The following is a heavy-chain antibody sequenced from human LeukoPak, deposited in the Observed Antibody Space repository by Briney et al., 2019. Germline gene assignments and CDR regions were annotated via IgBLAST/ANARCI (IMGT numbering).Heavy chain of an antibody. D-gene: IGHD2-2*01. Sequence: PSETLSLTCTVSGGSISSYYWSWIRQPPGKGLEWIGYIYYSGSTNYNPSLKSRVTISVDTSKNQFSLKLSSVTAADTAVYYCARDPHCSSTSCYSPDGFDIWGQGTMVTVSS. J-gene: IGHJ3*02. CDR3: ARDPHCSSTSCYSPDGFDI. V-gene: IGHV4-59*01. CDR2: IYYSGST. CDR1: GGSISSYY.